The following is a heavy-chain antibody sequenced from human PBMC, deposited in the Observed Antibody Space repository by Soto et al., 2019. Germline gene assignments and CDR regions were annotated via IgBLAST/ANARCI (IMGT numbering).Heavy chain of an antibody. D-gene: IGHD1-26*01. Sequence: GGPMRLCCAGSGGPFSDYAMTWIRQAPGKGLEWVSTTRSNGEYTYYGDSAKGRFTVSRDNSKNTQYLEMSSLRAEDTALYYCAKAAPGATYFFFDNWGPGTLVPVSS. J-gene: IGHJ4*02. CDR1: GGPFSDYA. V-gene: IGHV3-23*01. CDR2: TRSNGEYT. CDR3: AKAAPGATYFFFDN.